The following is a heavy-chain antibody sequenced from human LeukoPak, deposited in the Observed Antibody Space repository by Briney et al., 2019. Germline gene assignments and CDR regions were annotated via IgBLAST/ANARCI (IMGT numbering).Heavy chain of an antibody. CDR1: GFTFSRNSMN. D-gene: IGHD1-26*01. J-gene: IGHJ4*02. V-gene: IGHV4-39*07. CDR3: AGGELRANFDY. CDR2: IYYSRST. Sequence: GSLRLSCAVSGFTFSRNSMNWVRQPPGKGLEWIGSIYYSRSTYYTPSLKSRVTISVDTSKNQFSLKLSSVTAADTAVYYCAGGELRANFDYWGQGTLVTVSS.